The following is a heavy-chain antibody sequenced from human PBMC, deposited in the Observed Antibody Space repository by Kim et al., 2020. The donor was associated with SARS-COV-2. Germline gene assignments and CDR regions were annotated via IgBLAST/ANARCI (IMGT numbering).Heavy chain of an antibody. CDR2: IYYTGRIT. J-gene: IGHJ4*01. Sequence: SETLSLTCSVSRDSMTNYFWTWIRQPPGKGLEWIGNIYYTGRITNYTPSLKSRVTISVDTSKNQFSLKMTSVTAADTAVYYCARHGNPAYTDSWYDYLC. CDR1: RDSMTNYF. CDR3: ARHGNPAYTDSWYDY. D-gene: IGHD6-13*01. V-gene: IGHV4-59*08.